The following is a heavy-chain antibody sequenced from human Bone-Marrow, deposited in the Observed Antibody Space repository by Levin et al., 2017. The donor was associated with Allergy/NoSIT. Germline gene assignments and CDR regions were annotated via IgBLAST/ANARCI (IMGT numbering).Heavy chain of an antibody. Sequence: SLKISCAASGFTFDDYAMHWVRQAPGKGLEWISGISWNSGRIGYADSVKGRCTISRDNAKNSLYLQMNSLKPEDTAFYYCAKERADGPYFQHWGQGTLVTVSS. CDR2: ISWNSGRI. D-gene: IGHD1-26*01. V-gene: IGHV3-9*01. CDR1: GFTFDDYA. J-gene: IGHJ1*01. CDR3: AKERADGPYFQH.